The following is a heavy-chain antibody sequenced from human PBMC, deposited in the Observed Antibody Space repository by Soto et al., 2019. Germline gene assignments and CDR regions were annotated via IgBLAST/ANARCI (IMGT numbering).Heavy chain of an antibody. CDR2: IIPIFGKV. D-gene: IGHD6-19*01. Sequence: QVQLLQSGAEVKKPGSSVRVSCEASVGTFRTYAISWVRQAPGQGLEWLGEIIPIFGKVQYAKKFQGRVTIAGDESTTTVYMDLRSLTSEDTAVYYCAKGAVAGTPTSYYYYGRDVWGKGTTVTVS. CDR3: AKGAVAGTPTSYYYYGRDV. V-gene: IGHV1-69*12. CDR1: VGTFRTYA. J-gene: IGHJ6*01.